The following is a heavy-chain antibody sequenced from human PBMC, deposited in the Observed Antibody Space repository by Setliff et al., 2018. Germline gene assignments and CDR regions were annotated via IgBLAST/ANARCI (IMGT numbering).Heavy chain of an antibody. J-gene: IGHJ4*02. Sequence: KPSETLSLTCTVSGGPFSGASIWSWIRQPPGKGLEFIGYVYHSGTAKYDPSLESRAIMSVDASKNEISLKLKSVTAADTAVYYCAKGGTYRYFDFWGQGAQVTVSS. CDR1: GGPFSGAS. CDR3: AKGGTYRYFDF. V-gene: IGHV4-59*01. CDR2: VYHSGTA. D-gene: IGHD1-1*01.